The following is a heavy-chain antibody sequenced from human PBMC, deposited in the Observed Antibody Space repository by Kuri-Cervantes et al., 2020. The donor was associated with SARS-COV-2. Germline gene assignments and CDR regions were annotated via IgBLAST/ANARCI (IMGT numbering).Heavy chain of an antibody. V-gene: IGHV3-21*01. CDR3: ARDQWGPHGGFDP. D-gene: IGHD7-27*01. J-gene: IGHJ5*02. CDR1: GFTFSSYS. CDR2: ISSSSSYI. Sequence: LSLTCAASGFTFSSYSMNWVRQAPGKGLEWVSSISSSSSYIYYADSVKGRFTISRDNAKNSLYLQMNSLRAEDTAVYYCARDQWGPHGGFDPWGQGTLVTVSS.